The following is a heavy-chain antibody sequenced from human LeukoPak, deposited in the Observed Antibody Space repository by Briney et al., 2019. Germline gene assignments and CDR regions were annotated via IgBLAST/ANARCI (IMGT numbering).Heavy chain of an antibody. J-gene: IGHJ3*02. CDR3: ARHGPTYYYDSSDPGAFDI. V-gene: IGHV4-61*02. Sequence: PSETLSLTCTVSGGSISSGSYYWSWIRQPAGKGLEWIGRIYTSGSTNYNPSLKSRVTISVDTSKNQFSLKLSSVTAADTAVYYCARHGPTYYYDSSDPGAFDIWGQGTMVTVSS. D-gene: IGHD3-22*01. CDR2: IYTSGST. CDR1: GGSISSGSYY.